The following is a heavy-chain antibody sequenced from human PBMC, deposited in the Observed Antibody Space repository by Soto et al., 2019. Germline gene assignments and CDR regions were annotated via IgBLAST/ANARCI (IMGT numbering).Heavy chain of an antibody. CDR3: ARDQYDFRSGSYYYAMEV. J-gene: IGHJ6*02. CDR2: IYYTGST. D-gene: IGHD3-3*01. Sequence: QVQLQESGPGLVKHSETLSLTCTVSGGSVSSESHYWRWIRQTPGKGLEWIGNIYYTGSTNYNHSLKGRVTMSVDTSRDQVSRRLRSVTRADTAVYYCARDQYDFRSGSYYYAMEVWGQGTKVTVSS. V-gene: IGHV4-61*01. CDR1: GGSVSSESHY.